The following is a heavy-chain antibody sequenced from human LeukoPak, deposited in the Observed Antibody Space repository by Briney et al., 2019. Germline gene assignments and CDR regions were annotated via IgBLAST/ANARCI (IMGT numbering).Heavy chain of an antibody. V-gene: IGHV3-21*01. J-gene: IGHJ3*02. CDR1: GFTFSSYG. CDR2: ISSGTSYI. D-gene: IGHD1-26*01. Sequence: GRSLRLSCAASGFTFSSYGMHWVRQAPGKGLEWVSSISSGTSYIYYADSVKGRFTISRDNAKNSLYLQMNSLRAEDTAVYYCARDPTSSWETAFDIWGQGTMVTVSS. CDR3: ARDPTSSWETAFDI.